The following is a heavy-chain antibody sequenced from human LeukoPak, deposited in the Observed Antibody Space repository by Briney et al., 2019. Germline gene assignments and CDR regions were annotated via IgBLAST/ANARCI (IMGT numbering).Heavy chain of an antibody. CDR2: INHSGST. D-gene: IGHD6-13*01. J-gene: IGHJ4*02. V-gene: IGHV4-34*01. CDR3: ARVKALATQAAGTDY. CDR1: GGSFSGYY. Sequence: KPSEILSLTCAVYGGSFSGYYWSWIRQPPGKGLEWIGEINHSGSTNYNPSLKSRVTISVDTSKNQFSLKLSSVTAADTAVYYCARVKALATQAAGTDYWGQGTLVTVSS.